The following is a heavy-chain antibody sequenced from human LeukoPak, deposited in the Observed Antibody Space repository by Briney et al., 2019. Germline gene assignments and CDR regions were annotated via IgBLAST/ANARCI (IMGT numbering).Heavy chain of an antibody. CDR3: ARAIAMVRGVNYFDY. V-gene: IGHV3-13*01. J-gene: IGHJ4*02. D-gene: IGHD3-10*01. Sequence: GGSLRLSCAASGFTFSSSDMHWVRQITGKGLEWVSAIGTTGDTYYSGSVKGRFTISRENARNSLYLQMNSLRAGDTAVYYCARAIAMVRGVNYFDYWGQGTLVTVSS. CDR2: IGTTGDT. CDR1: GFTFSSSD.